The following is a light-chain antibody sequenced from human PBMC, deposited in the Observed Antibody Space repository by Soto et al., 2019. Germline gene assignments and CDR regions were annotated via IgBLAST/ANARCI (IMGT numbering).Light chain of an antibody. CDR3: QQHYSTPRWT. CDR1: QSISNR. CDR2: NAS. Sequence: DIQMTQSPSTLSASVGDRVTITCRASQSISNRLAWYQQTPGKAPELLILNASTSQGGVPSRSSGSGSGTEFTLTISSMQPEDVAVSYCQQHYSTPRWTFGQGTKVDIK. J-gene: IGKJ1*01. V-gene: IGKV1-5*03.